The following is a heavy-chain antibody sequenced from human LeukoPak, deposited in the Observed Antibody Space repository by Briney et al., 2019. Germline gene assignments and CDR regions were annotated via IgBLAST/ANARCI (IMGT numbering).Heavy chain of an antibody. D-gene: IGHD3-10*01. Sequence: ASVKVSCKAPGGTFSSYAISWVRQAPGQGLEWMGGIIPIFGTANYAQKFQGRVTITADESTSTAYMELSGLRSEDTAVYYCARVPCMVRGVIPACWRGRARTNGMDVWGKGTTVTVSS. J-gene: IGHJ6*04. V-gene: IGHV1-69*13. CDR2: IIPIFGTA. CDR3: ARVPCMVRGVIPACWRGRARTNGMDV. CDR1: GGTFSSYA.